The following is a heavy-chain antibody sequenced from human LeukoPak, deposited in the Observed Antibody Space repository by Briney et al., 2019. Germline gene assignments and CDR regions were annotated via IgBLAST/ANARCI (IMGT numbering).Heavy chain of an antibody. CDR1: GGSIRSDY. CDR3: ARQGYTASYYFLDY. D-gene: IGHD1-26*01. Sequence: PSETLSLTCTVSGGSIRSDYWGGVRQPAGKGLEWIGRIYTTGTTDYNPSLKTRLTISIDTSKNQFSLRLTSVVAADTAVYYCARQGYTASYYFLDYWSQGTLVTVSS. V-gene: IGHV4-4*07. J-gene: IGHJ4*02. CDR2: IYTTGTT.